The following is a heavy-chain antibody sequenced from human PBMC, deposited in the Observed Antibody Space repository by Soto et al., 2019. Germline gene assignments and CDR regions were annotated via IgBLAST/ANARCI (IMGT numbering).Heavy chain of an antibody. D-gene: IGHD2-15*01. CDR1: GYSLRNYA. Sequence: QVQLVQSGAEVKKPGASVKVSCKASGYSLRNYAMHWVRQAPGQGLEWMGWINNANGNTRSSQKFQGRVTITRDTSASTVYMQLSSLTSEDTAVYYCARLLSGYSSGWYYFDHWGQGTLVTVSS. CDR3: ARLLSGYSSGWYYFDH. V-gene: IGHV1-3*04. J-gene: IGHJ4*02. CDR2: INNANGNT.